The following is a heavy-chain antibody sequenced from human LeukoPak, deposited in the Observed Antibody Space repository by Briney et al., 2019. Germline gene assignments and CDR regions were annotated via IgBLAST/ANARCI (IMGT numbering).Heavy chain of an antibody. V-gene: IGHV3-7*01. CDR3: ARDGTAAGLYFDL. D-gene: IGHD6-13*01. J-gene: IGHJ4*01. Sequence: PGGSLRLSCAASGFTFSSYGMNWVRQAPGKGLEWVACIREDRGEKSYVDSVKGRFTISRDNTKNSLYMQMSSLRAEHTAVYYCARDGTAAGLYFDLWGQGTLVTVSS. CDR1: GFTFSSYG. CDR2: IREDRGEK.